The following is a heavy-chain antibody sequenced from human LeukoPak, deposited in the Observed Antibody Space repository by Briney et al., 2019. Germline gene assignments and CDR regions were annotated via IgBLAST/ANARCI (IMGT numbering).Heavy chain of an antibody. Sequence: SETLSLTCTVSGCTIRSGGYYWSWIRQHPGKGLEWIGYIYYSGSTYYNPSLKSRVTISVDTSKNQFSLKLSSVTAADTAVYYCARVYRYWFDPWGQGTLVTVSS. CDR1: GCTIRSGGYY. CDR3: ARVYRYWFDP. D-gene: IGHD3-9*01. V-gene: IGHV4-31*03. CDR2: IYYSGST. J-gene: IGHJ5*02.